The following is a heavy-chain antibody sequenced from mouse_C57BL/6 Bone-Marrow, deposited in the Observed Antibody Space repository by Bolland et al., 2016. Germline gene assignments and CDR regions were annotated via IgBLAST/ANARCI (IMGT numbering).Heavy chain of an antibody. V-gene: IGHV14-3*01. Sequence: GNTKYAPKFQGKATITADTYSNTAYLQLSSLTSEDTAIYYCARSTGSGFAYWGQGTLV. J-gene: IGHJ3*01. D-gene: IGHD4-1*01. CDR2: GNT. CDR3: ARSTGSGFAY.